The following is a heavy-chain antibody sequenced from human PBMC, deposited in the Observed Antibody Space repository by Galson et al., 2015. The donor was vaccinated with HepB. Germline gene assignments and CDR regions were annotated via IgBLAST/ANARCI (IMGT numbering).Heavy chain of an antibody. D-gene: IGHD3-22*01. CDR1: KFTFSSYW. CDR2: INSDGSST. Sequence: SLRLSCAASKFTFSSYWMHWVRQVPGKGLVWVSRINSDGSSTSYADSVKGRFTISRDNAKNTLYLQMNSLRAEDTGLYHCARGYYYESSGYFYYYGMDVWGQGTTVTVSS. CDR3: ARGYYYESSGYFYYYGMDV. J-gene: IGHJ6*02. V-gene: IGHV3-74*01.